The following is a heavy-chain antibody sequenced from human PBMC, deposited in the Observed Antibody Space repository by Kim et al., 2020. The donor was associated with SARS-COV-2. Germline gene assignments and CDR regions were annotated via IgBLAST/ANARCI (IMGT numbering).Heavy chain of an antibody. CDR1: GFTFSSYA. D-gene: IGHD2-21*02. V-gene: IGHV3-30*04. CDR2: ISYDGSNK. CDR3: ARDPSCGGDCYLYYFDY. Sequence: GGSLRLSCAASGFTFSSYAMHWVRQAPGKGLEWVAVISYDGSNKYYADSVKGRFTISRDNSKNTLYLQMNSLRAEDTAVYYCARDPSCGGDCYLYYFDYWGQGTLVTVSS. J-gene: IGHJ4*02.